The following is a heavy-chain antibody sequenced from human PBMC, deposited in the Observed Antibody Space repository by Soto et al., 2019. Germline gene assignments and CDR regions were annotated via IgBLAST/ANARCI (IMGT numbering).Heavy chain of an antibody. CDR1: GFTFSSYA. V-gene: IGHV3-30-3*01. CDR3: ARAQTTVTTQYYYYGMDV. Sequence: QVQLVESGGGVVQPGRSLRLSCAASGFTFSSYAMHWVRQAPGKGLEWVAVISYDGSNKYYADSVKGRFTISRDNSKNTLYLQMNSLRAEDTAVYYCARAQTTVTTQYYYYGMDVWGQGTTVTVSS. J-gene: IGHJ6*02. D-gene: IGHD4-17*01. CDR2: ISYDGSNK.